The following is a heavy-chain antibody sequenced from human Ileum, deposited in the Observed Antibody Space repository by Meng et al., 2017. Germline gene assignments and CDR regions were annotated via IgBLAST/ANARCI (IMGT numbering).Heavy chain of an antibody. D-gene: IGHD1-26*01. V-gene: IGHV1-2*06. CDR2: INPHSGDT. Sequence: QVQLVQSGAEVKKPGASVKVSCKTSGYSFTAYYLHWVRQAPGQGLEWMGRINPHSGDTNYAPKFQGRLTMTRDTSMSTAYMELSSLRSDDTAVYFCARDRGTYFSVDYCGQGTLVTVSS. CDR3: ARDRGTYFSVDY. J-gene: IGHJ4*02. CDR1: GYSFTAYY.